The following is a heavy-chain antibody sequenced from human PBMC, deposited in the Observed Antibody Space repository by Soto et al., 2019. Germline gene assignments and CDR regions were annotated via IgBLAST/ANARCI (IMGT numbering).Heavy chain of an antibody. D-gene: IGHD2-21*01. CDR3: AKDLVVFAVTDPFDV. J-gene: IGHJ3*01. Sequence: EMQLLESGGGLVQPGGSLIISCAASGFTFSNYAMTWVRQAPGKGLEWVSAINGGGDKTFYADSVKGRFIVSRDNSKNTLYQQMSILRAEDTAIYYCAKDLVVFAVTDPFDVWGQGTKVTVSA. CDR1: GFTFSNYA. CDR2: INGGGDKT. V-gene: IGHV3-23*01.